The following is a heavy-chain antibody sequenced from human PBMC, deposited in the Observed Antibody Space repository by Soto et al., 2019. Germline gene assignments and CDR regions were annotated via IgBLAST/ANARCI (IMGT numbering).Heavy chain of an antibody. CDR3: ARMGTYYYDSSGYYYDY. D-gene: IGHD3-22*01. V-gene: IGHV3-7*01. J-gene: IGHJ4*02. CDR2: IKQDGSEK. CDR1: GFTFSSYA. Sequence: GGSLRLSCAASGFTFSSYAMSWVRQAPGKGLEWVANIKQDGSEKYYVDSVKGRFTISRDNAKNSLYLQMNSLRAEDTAVYYCARMGTYYYDSSGYYYDYWGQGTLVTVSS.